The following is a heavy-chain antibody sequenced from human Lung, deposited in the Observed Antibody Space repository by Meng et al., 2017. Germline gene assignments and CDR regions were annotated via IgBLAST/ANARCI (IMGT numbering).Heavy chain of an antibody. CDR1: FASVIGGYYF. CDR3: ARGGTVVNLGY. Sequence: LHGTGACLVGPSQTRPLPCIVSFASVIGGYYFWSLIRPPRGKGLECGVYHYFSGSTNYTPYLKSRVTISLDTSKNQFSLKFNSVTAADTAVYYCARGGTVVNLGYWGPGTLVTVSS. CDR2: HYFSGST. J-gene: IGHJ4*02. D-gene: IGHD4-23*01. V-gene: IGHV4-61*01.